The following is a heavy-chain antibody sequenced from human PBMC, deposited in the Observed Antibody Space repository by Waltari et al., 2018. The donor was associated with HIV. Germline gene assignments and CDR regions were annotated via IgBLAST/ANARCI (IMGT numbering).Heavy chain of an antibody. CDR3: ARRSSSWPALFDY. D-gene: IGHD6-13*01. Sequence: QVQLQQWGAGLLKPSETLSLTCAVYGGSFSGSYWSWIRQTPGKGLEWIGEIRHSVSTNYNPAPKSRVPVSGDASKTQCSLKRSSVTAADTAVYYCARRSSSWPALFDYWGQGTLVTVSS. CDR1: GGSFSGSY. CDR2: IRHSVST. J-gene: IGHJ4*02. V-gene: IGHV4-34*01.